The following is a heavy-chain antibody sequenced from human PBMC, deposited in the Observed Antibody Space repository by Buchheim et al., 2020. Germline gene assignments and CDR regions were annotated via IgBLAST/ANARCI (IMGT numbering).Heavy chain of an antibody. Sequence: QVQLVESGGGVVQPGRSLRLSCAASGFTFSSYGMHWVRQVPGKGLEWVAVIAYDGSNKYYADSAKGRFTISRDNSKNTLYLQMNSLRAEDTAVYYCAKEPKYCSGGSCYSAYWGQGTL. CDR1: GFTFSSYG. V-gene: IGHV3-30*18. CDR2: IAYDGSNK. D-gene: IGHD2-15*01. J-gene: IGHJ4*02. CDR3: AKEPKYCSGGSCYSAY.